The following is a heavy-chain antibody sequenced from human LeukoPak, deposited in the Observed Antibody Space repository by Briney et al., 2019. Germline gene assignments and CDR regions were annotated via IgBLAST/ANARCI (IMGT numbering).Heavy chain of an antibody. D-gene: IGHD1-1*01. CDR3: ARAPYKDDAFDI. V-gene: IGHV4-59*01. J-gene: IGHJ3*02. Sequence: SETLSLTCTVSGGSISSYYWSWIRQPPGKGLEWIGYIYYSGSTNYNPSLKSRVTISVDTSKNQFSLKLSSVTAADTAVYYCARAPYKDDAFDIWGQGTMVTVSS. CDR1: GGSISSYY. CDR2: IYYSGST.